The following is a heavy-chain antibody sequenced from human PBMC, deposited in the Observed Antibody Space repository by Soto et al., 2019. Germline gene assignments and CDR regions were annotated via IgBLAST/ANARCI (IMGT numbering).Heavy chain of an antibody. D-gene: IGHD3-3*01. J-gene: IGHJ5*02. CDR3: AXHFRITIFGVGPNWFDP. CDR2: IYYSGST. V-gene: IGHV4-39*01. Sequence: PSETLSLTCTVSGGSISSSSYYWGWIRQPPGKGLEWIGSIYYSGSTYYNPSLKSRVTISVDTSKNQFSLKLSSVTAADTAVYYCAXHFRITIFGVGPNWFDPWGQGTLVTVSS. CDR1: GGSISSSSYY.